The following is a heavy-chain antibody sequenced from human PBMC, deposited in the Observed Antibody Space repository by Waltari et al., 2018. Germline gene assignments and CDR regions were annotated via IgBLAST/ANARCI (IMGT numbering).Heavy chain of an antibody. D-gene: IGHD3-22*01. J-gene: IGHJ3*02. V-gene: IGHV3-9*01. Sequence: EVQLVESGGGLAQPGRSLRLSCVASGFTFDDYAMQWVRQAPGKGLEWVSGINWNSGSIGYGDSVKGRFTISRDNARNTLYLQMNSLTTEDTALYYCAKKNDEVYDRNGLVYDAFDMWGQGTMVTVSS. CDR3: AKKNDEVYDRNGLVYDAFDM. CDR2: INWNSGSI. CDR1: GFTFDDYA.